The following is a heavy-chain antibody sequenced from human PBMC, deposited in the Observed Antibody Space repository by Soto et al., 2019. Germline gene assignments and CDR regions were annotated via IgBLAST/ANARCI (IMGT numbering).Heavy chain of an antibody. CDR1: GFTFSTYA. CDR3: ALRQTGSFFDY. Sequence: EVQLLESGGGLVQPGGSLRLSCAASGFTFSTYAMSWVRQAPGKGLEWVSGIGASGAGTYYAESVKGRFTISRDNSKNTLHLQMNSLRAEDTAVYYCALRQTGSFFDYWGQGTLVTVSS. V-gene: IGHV3-23*01. CDR2: IGASGAGT. J-gene: IGHJ4*02. D-gene: IGHD3-10*01.